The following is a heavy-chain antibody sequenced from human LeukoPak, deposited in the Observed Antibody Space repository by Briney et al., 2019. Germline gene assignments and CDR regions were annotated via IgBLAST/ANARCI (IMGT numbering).Heavy chain of an antibody. D-gene: IGHD6-13*01. CDR1: GFTFSSYA. CDR3: AKAGRKYVAAAGKVSAQFDY. CDR2: ISGSGDST. Sequence: GGSLRLSCAAPGFTFSSYAMSWVRQAPGKGLEWVSAISGSGDSTYYADSVKGRFTISRDNSKNTLYLQMNSLRAEDTAVYYCAKAGRKYVAAAGKVSAQFDYWGQGTLVNVSS. V-gene: IGHV3-23*01. J-gene: IGHJ4*02.